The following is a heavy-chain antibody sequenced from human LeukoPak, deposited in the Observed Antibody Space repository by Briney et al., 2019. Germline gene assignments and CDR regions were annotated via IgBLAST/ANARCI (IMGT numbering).Heavy chain of an antibody. Sequence: PSETLSLTCTVSGGSISSSSCYWGWIRQPPGKGLEWIGSIDYSGSTYYNPSLKSRVTISVDTSKNQFSLKLSSVTAADTAVYYCARSGYSYGYGFAFDIWGQGTMVTVSS. CDR1: GGSISSSSCY. CDR3: ARSGYSYGYGFAFDI. D-gene: IGHD5-18*01. CDR2: IDYSGST. V-gene: IGHV4-39*01. J-gene: IGHJ3*02.